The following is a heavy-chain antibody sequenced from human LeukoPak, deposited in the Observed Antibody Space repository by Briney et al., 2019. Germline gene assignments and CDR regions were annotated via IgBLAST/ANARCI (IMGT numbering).Heavy chain of an antibody. CDR2: IYYSGNT. CDR1: GGSINRSYYY. V-gene: IGHV4-39*01. J-gene: IGHJ4*02. D-gene: IGHD4-17*01. Sequence: SETLSLTCTVSGGSINRSYYYWGWIRQPPGKGLEWIGSIYYSGNTYYNPSLKSRVTISVDTSRNQFSLKLSSVTAADTAVYYCARLMTTVTSEYWGQGTLVTVSS. CDR3: ARLMTTVTSEY.